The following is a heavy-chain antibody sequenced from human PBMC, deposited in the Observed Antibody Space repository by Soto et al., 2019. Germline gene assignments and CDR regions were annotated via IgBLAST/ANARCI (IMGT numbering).Heavy chain of an antibody. CDR1: GGPSSKYS. V-gene: IGHV1-69*02. CDR2: IIPIFDIT. CDR3: ARSLLGDYYDSDGLDN. D-gene: IGHD3-22*01. Sequence: SVKVSCKASGGPSSKYSISWVRQAPGQGLEWMGRIIPIFDITNYAQKFQGRVTIIADKSTSTVYMDLSSLRSEDTAVYYCARSLLGDYYDSDGLDNWGQGTLVTVSS. J-gene: IGHJ4*02.